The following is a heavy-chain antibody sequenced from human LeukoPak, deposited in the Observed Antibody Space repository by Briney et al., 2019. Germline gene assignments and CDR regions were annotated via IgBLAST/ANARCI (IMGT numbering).Heavy chain of an antibody. CDR2: MNPNSGNT. CDR1: GYTFTSYD. Sequence: ASVKVSCKASGYTFTSYDINWVRQATGQGLEWMGWMNPNSGNTGYAQKFQGRVTITADESTSTAYMELSSLRSEDTAVYYCARAIVVVTARNAFDIWGQGTMVTVSS. V-gene: IGHV1-8*01. J-gene: IGHJ3*02. CDR3: ARAIVVVTARNAFDI. D-gene: IGHD2-21*02.